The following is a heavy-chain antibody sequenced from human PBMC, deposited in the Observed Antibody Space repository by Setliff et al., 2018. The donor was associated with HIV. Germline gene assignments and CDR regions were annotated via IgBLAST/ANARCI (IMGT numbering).Heavy chain of an antibody. CDR2: INYRGNT. D-gene: IGHD6-13*01. CDR1: GGSISTSRYY. V-gene: IGHV4-39*07. Sequence: SETLSLTCTVSGGSISTSRYYWGWIRQPPGKGLEWIGSINYRGNTYYNPSLTSRAAIFVDTSKNQFSLKVNSVTAADTAVYYCARGARLLAGYSDRWDYYYMGVWGKGTTVTVSS. CDR3: ARGARLLAGYSDRWDYYYMGV. J-gene: IGHJ6*03.